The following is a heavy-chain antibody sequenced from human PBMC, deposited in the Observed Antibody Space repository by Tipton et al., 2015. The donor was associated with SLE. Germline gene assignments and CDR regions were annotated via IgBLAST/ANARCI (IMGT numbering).Heavy chain of an antibody. Sequence: TLSLTCTVSGGSISSYYWSWIRQPPGKGLEWIGYIYYSGSTNYNPSLKSRVTISVDTSKNQFSLKLNSVTAADTAVYYCARGGLGYSYYYYMDVWGKGTTVTVSS. D-gene: IGHD5-18*01. CDR1: GGSISSYY. V-gene: IGHV4-59*01. CDR2: IYYSGST. CDR3: ARGGLGYSYYYYMDV. J-gene: IGHJ6*03.